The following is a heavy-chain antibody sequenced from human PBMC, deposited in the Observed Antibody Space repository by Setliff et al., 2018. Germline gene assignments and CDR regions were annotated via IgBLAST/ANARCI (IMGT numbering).Heavy chain of an antibody. CDR2: IYIGGSA. CDR1: GGSISSYY. V-gene: IGHV4-4*07. CDR3: AREQWLDPPGYYYMDV. D-gene: IGHD6-19*01. J-gene: IGHJ6*03. Sequence: LSLTCTVSGGSISSYYWSWIRQPAGKGLEWIGHIYIGGSANYNPSLKSRVTMPIDTSKNQFSLKLNSVTAADMAVYYCAREQWLDPPGYYYMDVWAKGTTVTVSS.